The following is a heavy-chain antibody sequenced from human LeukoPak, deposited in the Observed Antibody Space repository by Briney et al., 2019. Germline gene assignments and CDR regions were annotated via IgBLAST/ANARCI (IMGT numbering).Heavy chain of an antibody. V-gene: IGHV3-48*04. CDR1: GFTFSNHG. Sequence: PGGSLRLSCAASGFTFSNHGMNWVRQAPGKGLEWVSYISSSGSTIYYADSVKGRFTISRDNAKNSLYLQMNSLRAEDTAVYYCARVTFMITFTGYFDYWGQGTLVTVSS. D-gene: IGHD3-16*01. J-gene: IGHJ4*02. CDR3: ARVTFMITFTGYFDY. CDR2: ISSSGSTI.